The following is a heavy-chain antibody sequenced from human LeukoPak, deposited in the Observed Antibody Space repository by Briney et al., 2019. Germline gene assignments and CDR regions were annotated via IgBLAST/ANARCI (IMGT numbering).Heavy chain of an antibody. Sequence: GGSLRLFCAASGFTFSSYAMHWVRQAPGKGLEYVSAISSNGGSTYYANSVKGRFTISRDNSKNTLYLQMGSLRGEDMAVYYSARGPVAEPLEYFHYWGQGTLVTVSS. D-gene: IGHD6-19*01. CDR3: ARGPVAEPLEYFHY. V-gene: IGHV3-64*01. J-gene: IGHJ1*01. CDR2: ISSNGGST. CDR1: GFTFSSYA.